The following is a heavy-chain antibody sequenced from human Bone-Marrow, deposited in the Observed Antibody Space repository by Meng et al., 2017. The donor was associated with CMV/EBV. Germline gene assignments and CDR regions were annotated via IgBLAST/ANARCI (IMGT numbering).Heavy chain of an antibody. J-gene: IGHJ4*02. CDR2: IYSGGST. CDR3: AKEIGTIVGAYFDY. Sequence: GESLKISCAASGFTVSSNYMSWVRQAPGKGLEWVSVIYSGGSTYYADSVKGRFTISRDNSKNTLYLQMNSLRAEDTAVYYCAKEIGTIVGAYFDYWGQGTLVTVSS. V-gene: IGHV3-53*01. CDR1: GFTVSSNY. D-gene: IGHD1-26*01.